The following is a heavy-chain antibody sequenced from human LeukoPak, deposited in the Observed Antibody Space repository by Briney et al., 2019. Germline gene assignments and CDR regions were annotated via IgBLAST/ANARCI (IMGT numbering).Heavy chain of an antibody. V-gene: IGHV3-23*01. D-gene: IGHD1-14*01. Sequence: PGGSLRLSCAASGFIFSNYGMNWVRQAPGKGLEWVSAISSSGDTTYYADSVKGRFTISRDNSKNTLYLQMNSLRAEDTALYYCAKPAKTDYADYWGQGTLVTVSS. J-gene: IGHJ4*02. CDR3: AKPAKTDYADY. CDR2: ISSSGDTT. CDR1: GFIFSNYG.